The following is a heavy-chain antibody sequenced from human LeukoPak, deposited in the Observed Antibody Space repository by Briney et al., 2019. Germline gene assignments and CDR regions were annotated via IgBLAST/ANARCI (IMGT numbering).Heavy chain of an antibody. V-gene: IGHV4-59*01. CDR2: IYDSGRT. J-gene: IGHJ6*02. CDR3: ARDWSGYYGSGRNYYYYYGMDV. CDR1: GGSISSYY. Sequence: SETLSLTCTVSGGSISSYYWSWIRQPPGKGLEWIGYIYDSGRTNYNPSLKSRVTISVDTPKNQFSLKLNSVTAADTAVYYCARDWSGYYGSGRNYYYYYGMDVWGQGTTVTVSS. D-gene: IGHD3-10*01.